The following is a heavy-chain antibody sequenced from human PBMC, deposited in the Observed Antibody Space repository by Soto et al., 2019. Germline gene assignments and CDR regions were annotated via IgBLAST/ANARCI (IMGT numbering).Heavy chain of an antibody. V-gene: IGHV3-23*01. CDR1: GFTFSSYA. CDR2: ISGSGGST. Sequence: EVQLLESGGGLVQPGGSLRLSCAASGFTFSSYAMSWVRQAPGKGLEWVSAISGSGGSTYYADSVKGRFTISRDNSKYTLYLQMNSLRAEDTAVYYCAKAPQQWPTGWYFDLWGRGTLVTVSS. D-gene: IGHD6-19*01. J-gene: IGHJ2*01. CDR3: AKAPQQWPTGWYFDL.